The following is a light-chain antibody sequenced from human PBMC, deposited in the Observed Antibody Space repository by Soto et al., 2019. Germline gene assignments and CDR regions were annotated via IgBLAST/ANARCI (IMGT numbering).Light chain of an antibody. CDR2: DAS. CDR1: QSVSSY. V-gene: IGKV3-11*01. CDR3: QQRSNWPPVIT. Sequence: EIVLTQSPATLSLSPGERATLSCRASQSVSSYLAWYQQKPGKAPRLLIYDASNRATGIPARFSGSGSGTDFTLTISSLEPEDFAVYYCQQRSNWPPVITFGQGTRLEI. J-gene: IGKJ5*01.